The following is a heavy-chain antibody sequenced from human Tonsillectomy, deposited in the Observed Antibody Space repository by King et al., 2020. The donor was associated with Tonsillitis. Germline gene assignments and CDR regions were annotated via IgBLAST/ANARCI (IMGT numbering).Heavy chain of an antibody. CDR2: ISSSSSNI. V-gene: IGHV3-21*01. CDR3: AGGSYMTSSEGDCFQN. Sequence: VQLVESGGGLVKPGGSLRLSCAASGFTFSSHTMNWVRQAPGKGLEWVSSISSSSSNIYYADSLKGRFTISRDNAKNSLHLQMNSLRAEDTAVYYCAGGSYMTSSEGDCFQNWGQGTLVTVSS. J-gene: IGHJ1*01. CDR1: GFTFSSHT. D-gene: IGHD2-21*02.